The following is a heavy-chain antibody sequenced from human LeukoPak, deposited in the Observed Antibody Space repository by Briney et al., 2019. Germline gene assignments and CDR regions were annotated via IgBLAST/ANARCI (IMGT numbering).Heavy chain of an antibody. CDR3: ARAFWSGFHDAFDI. V-gene: IGHV3-20*01. D-gene: IGHD3-3*01. CDR2: INWNGGST. CDR1: GFTFDVYG. Sequence: PGGSLRLSCAASGFTFDVYGMNWVRQAPGKGLEWVSGINWNGGSTGYADSVKGRLTISRDNAKNSLYLQMNSLRAEDTALYHCARAFWSGFHDAFDIWGQGTMVTVSS. J-gene: IGHJ3*02.